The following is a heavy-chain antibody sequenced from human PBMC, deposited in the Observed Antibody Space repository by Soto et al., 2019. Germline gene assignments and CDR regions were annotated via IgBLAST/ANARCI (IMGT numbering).Heavy chain of an antibody. V-gene: IGHV3-30*18. D-gene: IGHD1-26*01. CDR3: AKDLFSGGSYPNWFDP. CDR1: GFSFRSYG. Sequence: QVNLVESGGGVVQPGKSLRLSCEASGFSFRSYGLHWVRQAPGKGLEWVGLISYDGSNKFYADSVRGRFTISRDNSNNTLYLQMTRLRVEDTAVYYCAKDLFSGGSYPNWFDPWGHGTLVTVSS. CDR2: ISYDGSNK. J-gene: IGHJ5*02.